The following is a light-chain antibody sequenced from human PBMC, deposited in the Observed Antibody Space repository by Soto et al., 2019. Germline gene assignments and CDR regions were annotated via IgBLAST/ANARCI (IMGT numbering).Light chain of an antibody. V-gene: IGLV2-23*02. CDR2: EVI. CDR3: CSYAGSTSVV. Sequence: QSVLTQPASVSGSPGQSITISFTGTSSDVGSYNLVSWYQQHPGKAPKVIIYEVIKRPSGVSNRFSGSKSGNTASLTISGLQAEDEADYYCCSYAGSTSVVFGGGTQLTVL. J-gene: IGLJ7*01. CDR1: SSDVGSYNL.